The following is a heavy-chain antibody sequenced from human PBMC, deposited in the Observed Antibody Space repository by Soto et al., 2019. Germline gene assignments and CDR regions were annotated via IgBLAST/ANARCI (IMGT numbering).Heavy chain of an antibody. Sequence: ASVKVSCKASGYTFTGYYMHWVRQAPGQGLEWMGWINPNSGGTNYAQKFQGRVTMTRDTTISTAYMELSRLRSDDTAVYYCARVGLRCSSTSCYIDYGMDVWGQGTTVTVSS. CDR2: INPNSGGT. V-gene: IGHV1-2*02. CDR3: ARVGLRCSSTSCYIDYGMDV. CDR1: GYTFTGYY. J-gene: IGHJ6*02. D-gene: IGHD2-2*02.